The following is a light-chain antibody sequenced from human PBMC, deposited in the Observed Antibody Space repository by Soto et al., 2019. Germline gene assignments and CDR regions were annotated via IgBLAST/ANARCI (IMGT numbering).Light chain of an antibody. CDR2: DVS. J-gene: IGLJ1*01. Sequence: QSLLTQPRSVSGSPGQSVTISCTGTSSVVGGYNYVSWYQQHPGKAPKLMIYDVSKRPSGVPDRFSGSKSGNTASLTISGLQAEDEADYYCCSYAGSSTYVFGTGTKVTLL. CDR3: CSYAGSSTYV. CDR1: SSVVGGYNY. V-gene: IGLV2-11*01.